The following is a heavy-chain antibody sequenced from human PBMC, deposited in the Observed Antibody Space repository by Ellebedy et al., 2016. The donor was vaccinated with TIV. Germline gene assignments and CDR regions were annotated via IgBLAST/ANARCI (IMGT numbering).Heavy chain of an antibody. D-gene: IGHD4-11*01. Sequence: GESLKISCAASGFTVSSNFMTWVRQAPGKGLEWVSVIYGGGTIRYADSVKGRFTISRDNSKNTLYLQMNILRPEDTALYYCAKNSNYFGREGGYFDYWGQGTLVTVSS. J-gene: IGHJ4*02. CDR1: GFTVSSNF. CDR2: IYGGGTI. CDR3: AKNSNYFGREGGYFDY. V-gene: IGHV3-53*05.